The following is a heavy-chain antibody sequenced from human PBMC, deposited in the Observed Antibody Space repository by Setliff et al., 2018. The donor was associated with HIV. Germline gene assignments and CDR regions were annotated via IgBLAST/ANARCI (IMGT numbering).Heavy chain of an antibody. Sequence: GGSLRLSCAASGFTFSFHAMTWVRQAPGKGLEWVSGISGSGDSTYYADSVKGRFTISRDSSKNTLFLQMNSLRTEDTVVYYCARDGLLVAGIRFDYWGQGTLVTVSS. CDR3: ARDGLLVAGIRFDY. CDR1: GFTFSFHA. V-gene: IGHV3-23*01. D-gene: IGHD6-19*01. CDR2: ISGSGDST. J-gene: IGHJ4*02.